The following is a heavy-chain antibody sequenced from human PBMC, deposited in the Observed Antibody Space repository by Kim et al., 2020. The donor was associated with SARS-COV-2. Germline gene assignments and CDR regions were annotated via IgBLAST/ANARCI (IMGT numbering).Heavy chain of an antibody. V-gene: IGHV3-13*04. D-gene: IGHD6-6*01. CDR2: IGTADDT. CDR3: ARETPDSSSYGWYFDL. J-gene: IGHJ2*01. CDR1: SLTFSSYD. Sequence: GGSLRLSCAASSLTFSSYDMHWVRQATGKGLEWVSAIGTADDTYYADSVKGRFTISRENAKNSLYLQMNALPAGDTAVYFCARETPDSSSYGWYFDLWGRGTLVTVSS.